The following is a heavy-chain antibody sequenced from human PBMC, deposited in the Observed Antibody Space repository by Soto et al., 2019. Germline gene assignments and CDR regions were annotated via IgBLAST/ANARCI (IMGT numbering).Heavy chain of an antibody. D-gene: IGHD3-3*01. CDR1: GFTFSSYG. J-gene: IGHJ4*02. CDR3: ARDLRQEPGVVIMAY. V-gene: IGHV3-33*01. CDR2: IWYDGSNK. Sequence: HPGGSLRLSCAASGFTFSSYGMHWVRQAPGKGLEWVAVIWYDGSNKYYADSVKGRFTISRDNSKNTLYLQMNSLRAEDTAVYYCARDLRQEPGVVIMAYWGQGTLVTVSS.